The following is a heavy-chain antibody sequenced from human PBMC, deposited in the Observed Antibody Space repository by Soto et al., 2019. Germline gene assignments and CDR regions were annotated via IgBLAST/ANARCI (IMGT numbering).Heavy chain of an antibody. CDR3: AGGGVAVEYYYYYMDG. J-gene: IGHJ6*03. CDR1: GGTFSSYT. Sequence: SVKVSCKASGGTFSSYTISWVRQAPGQGLEWMGRIIPILGIANYAQKFQGRVTITADKSTSTAYMELSSLRSEDTAVYYCAGGGVAVEYYYYYMDGWGKGTTVTFSS. V-gene: IGHV1-69*02. D-gene: IGHD6-19*01. CDR2: IIPILGIA.